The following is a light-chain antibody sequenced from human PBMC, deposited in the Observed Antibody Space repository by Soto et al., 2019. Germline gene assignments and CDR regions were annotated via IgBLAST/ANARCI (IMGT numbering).Light chain of an antibody. V-gene: IGKV1-5*01. CDR2: HAS. J-gene: IGKJ1*01. Sequence: DIQMTQSPSTLSASLGERATITCRASQSISIWLAWYQQKPGTAPKVLIYHASNLQSGVPSRFSGSGSGTEFTLTISSLQPDDFATYYCQQYNSYSFGQGTKVDI. CDR1: QSISIW. CDR3: QQYNSYS.